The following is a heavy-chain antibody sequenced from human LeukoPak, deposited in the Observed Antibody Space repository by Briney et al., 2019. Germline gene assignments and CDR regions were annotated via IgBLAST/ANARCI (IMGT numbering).Heavy chain of an antibody. Sequence: SVKVSCKASGGTFSSYAISWVRQAPGQGLEWMGGIIPIFGTANYAQRFQGRVTITTDESTSTAYMELSSLRSEDTAVYYCAGDPTGYSYHNWFDPWGQGTLVTVSS. CDR1: GGTFSSYA. CDR2: IIPIFGTA. D-gene: IGHD5-18*01. J-gene: IGHJ5*02. V-gene: IGHV1-69*05. CDR3: AGDPTGYSYHNWFDP.